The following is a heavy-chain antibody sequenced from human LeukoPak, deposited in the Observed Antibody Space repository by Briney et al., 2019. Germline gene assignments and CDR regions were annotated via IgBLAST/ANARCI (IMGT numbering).Heavy chain of an antibody. CDR3: ARAGSHRNSGYDY. CDR1: GFTFSSYS. Sequence: GGSLRLSCAASGFTFSSYSMNWVRQAPGKGLEWVSYISSSSTTIYYADSVEGRFTISRDNAKNSLYLQMNSLRAEDTAVYYCARAGSHRNSGYDYWGQGTLVTVSS. J-gene: IGHJ4*02. CDR2: ISSSSTTI. V-gene: IGHV3-48*04. D-gene: IGHD5-12*01.